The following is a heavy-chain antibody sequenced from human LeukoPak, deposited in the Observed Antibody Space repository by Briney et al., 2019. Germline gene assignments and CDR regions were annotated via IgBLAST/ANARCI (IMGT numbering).Heavy chain of an antibody. CDR2: IDNTQTSI. J-gene: IGHJ6*02. CDR3: ARDSRVWDWYYYGMDV. V-gene: IGHV3-21*01. Sequence: PGGSLRLSCAASGFTFSSYTLNWVSQAPGKGLEWVSSIDNTQTSIYYGDSVMGRFTISRDNSKNSLYLQMNSLRAEDTAVYYCARDSRVWDWYYYGMDVWGQGTTVTVSS. CDR1: GFTFSSYT. D-gene: IGHD3/OR15-3a*01.